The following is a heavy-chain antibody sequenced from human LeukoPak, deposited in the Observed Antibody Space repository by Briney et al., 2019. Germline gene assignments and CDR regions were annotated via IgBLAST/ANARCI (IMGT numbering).Heavy chain of an antibody. CDR1: GYTFTGYY. V-gene: IGHV1-18*04. Sequence: ASVKVSCKASGYTFTGYYMHWVRQAPGQGLEWMGWISAYNGNTNYAQKLQGRVTMTTDTSTSTAYMELRSLRSDDTAVYYCARGPQVVVAATGGSYYYYGMDVWGQGTTVTVSS. CDR3: ARGPQVVVAATGGSYYYYGMDV. D-gene: IGHD2-15*01. CDR2: ISAYNGNT. J-gene: IGHJ6*02.